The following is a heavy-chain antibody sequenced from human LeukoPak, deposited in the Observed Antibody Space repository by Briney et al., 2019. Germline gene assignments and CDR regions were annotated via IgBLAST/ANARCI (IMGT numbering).Heavy chain of an antibody. Sequence: SETLSLTCTASGGSISSSSYYWGWIRQPPGKGLEWIGSIYYSGSTYYNPSLKSRVTISVDTSKNQFSLKLSSVTAADTAVYYCARHNRITMIVVDPYYFDYWGQGTLVTVSS. J-gene: IGHJ4*02. CDR1: GGSISSSSYY. CDR2: IYYSGST. V-gene: IGHV4-39*01. CDR3: ARHNRITMIVVDPYYFDY. D-gene: IGHD3-22*01.